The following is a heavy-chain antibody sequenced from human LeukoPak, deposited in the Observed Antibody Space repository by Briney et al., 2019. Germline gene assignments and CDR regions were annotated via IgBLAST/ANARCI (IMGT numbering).Heavy chain of an antibody. CDR1: AYTFSDCH. J-gene: IGHJ6*02. D-gene: IGHD2-21*01. CDR2: ISPNSGGT. Sequence: GAAVAVSFKGSAYTFSDCHKQRMRQPPGQGHEWMGWISPNSGGTKYARRCHSRVSPTSDTAIITTSIDLRRLRPDDTAVYYCARSCVGRRSGDRRFVHYFPDHYDIDFWGQGTTVTVSS. CDR3: ARSCVGRRSGDRRFVHYFPDHYDIDF. V-gene: IGHV1-2*02.